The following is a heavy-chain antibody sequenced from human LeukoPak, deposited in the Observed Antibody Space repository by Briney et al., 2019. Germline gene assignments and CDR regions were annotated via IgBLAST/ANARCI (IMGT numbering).Heavy chain of an antibody. V-gene: IGHV3-21*01. CDR3: ARAPRGSGWSHFFN. J-gene: IGHJ4*02. D-gene: IGHD6-19*01. CDR1: EFTFSSYS. CDR2: ISSSSSYI. Sequence: GGSLRLSCAASEFTFSSYSMNWVRQAPGKGLEWVSSISSSSSYISYADSVEGRFTISRDNAKNSLYLQMNSLRAEDTAVYYCARAPRGSGWSHFFNWGQGTLVTVSS.